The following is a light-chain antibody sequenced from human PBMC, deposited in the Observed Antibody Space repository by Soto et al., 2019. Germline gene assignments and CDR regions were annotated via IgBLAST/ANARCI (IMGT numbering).Light chain of an antibody. CDR3: LQYWDYSWT. CDR1: QPISGF. V-gene: IGKV1-5*01. Sequence: DIQMTQFPSTLSATVGDSVTITCRASQPISGFLAWYQQKPGRAPKVLIHGASTMESGVPSRFSGSGSGTEFTLTISSLQPEDFATYYCLQYWDYSWTFGQGTKVDIK. CDR2: GAS. J-gene: IGKJ1*01.